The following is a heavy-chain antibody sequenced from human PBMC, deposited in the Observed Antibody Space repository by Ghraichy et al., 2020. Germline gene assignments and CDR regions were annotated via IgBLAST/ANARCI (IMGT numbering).Heavy chain of an antibody. CDR1: GYTFTGYL. Sequence: ASVKVSCKTSGYTFTGYLIYWVRQAPGQGLEWMGRISPNTGDTSYAQRFQGRVSMTRNTSISTAYMELNSLTSDDTAVYYCARIPGDYEGDPWGQGTLVTVSS. J-gene: IGHJ5*02. D-gene: IGHD4-17*01. CDR2: ISPNTGDT. CDR3: ARIPGDYEGDP. V-gene: IGHV1-2*06.